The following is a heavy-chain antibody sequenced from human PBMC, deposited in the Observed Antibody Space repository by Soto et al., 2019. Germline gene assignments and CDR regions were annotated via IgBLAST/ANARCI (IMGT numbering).Heavy chain of an antibody. D-gene: IGHD5-18*01. CDR1: GFTFSTYA. J-gene: IGHJ4*02. Sequence: QLGGSLRLSCAASGFTFSTYAMHWVRQAPGMGLEWVAVISYDGTNKDYTDSVKGRFTISRDNSKNTLYLQMSSLRTEDTAFYYCARDGMGYSYGTDYWGQGTVVTVSS. V-gene: IGHV3-30-3*01. CDR3: ARDGMGYSYGTDY. CDR2: ISYDGTNK.